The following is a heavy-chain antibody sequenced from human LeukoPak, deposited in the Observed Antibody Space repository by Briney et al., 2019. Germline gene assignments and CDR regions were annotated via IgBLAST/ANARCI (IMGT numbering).Heavy chain of an antibody. Sequence: PGASLTLSCEASGFSISAYAMTWVRQAPGKGLEWDSSSSSDNKPHYSECRIGRSAIYTDNTKCMLFLQLKSLKAEDTARYFCARDLGYYVDMDVWGQGTTVTVSS. D-gene: IGHD3-10*02. V-gene: IGHV3-23*01. CDR3: ARDLGYYVDMDV. J-gene: IGHJ6*02. CDR2: SSSDNKP. CDR1: GFSISAYA.